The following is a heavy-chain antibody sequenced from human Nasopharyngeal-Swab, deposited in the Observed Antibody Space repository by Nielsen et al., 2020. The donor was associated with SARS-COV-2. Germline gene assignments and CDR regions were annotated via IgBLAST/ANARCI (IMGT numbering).Heavy chain of an antibody. CDR1: GCTFTGYY. D-gene: IGHD2-15*01. CDR3: AGGGYCSGGSCYSFDAFDI. Sequence: SVKASCKASGCTFTGYYMHWGRQAPGKGLEWVGRINPNSVGTAYAQKFQGSVTMTSDTSVSTAYMEMSRLRSDDAAVYYCAGGGYCSGGSCYSFDAFDIWGQGTMVTVSS. V-gene: IGHV1-2*06. CDR2: INPNSVGT. J-gene: IGHJ3*02.